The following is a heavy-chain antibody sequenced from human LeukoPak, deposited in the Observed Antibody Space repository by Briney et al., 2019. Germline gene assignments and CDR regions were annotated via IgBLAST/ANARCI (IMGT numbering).Heavy chain of an antibody. Sequence: GGSLRLSCAASGFTFSSYAMSWVRQAPGKGLEWVSAISSSSSYIYYADSVKGRFTISRDNAKNSLYLQMNSLRAEDTAVYYCASEKTLYGGYDYWGQGTLVTVSS. CDR2: ISSSSSYI. J-gene: IGHJ4*02. CDR1: GFTFSSYA. V-gene: IGHV3-21*01. D-gene: IGHD4/OR15-4a*01. CDR3: ASEKTLYGGYDY.